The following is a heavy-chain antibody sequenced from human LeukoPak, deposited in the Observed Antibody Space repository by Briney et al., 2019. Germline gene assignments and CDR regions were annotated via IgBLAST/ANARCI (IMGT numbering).Heavy chain of an antibody. CDR1: GGSISSSSYY. D-gene: IGHD5-12*01. CDR3: ARERRDIVATIDY. J-gene: IGHJ4*02. CDR2: IYYSRST. V-gene: IGHV4-39*07. Sequence: SETLSLTCTVSGGSISSSSYYWGWIRQPPGKGLEWIGSIYYSRSTYYNPSLKSRVTISVDTSKNQFSLKLSSVTAADTAVYYCARERRDIVATIDYWGQGTLVTVSS.